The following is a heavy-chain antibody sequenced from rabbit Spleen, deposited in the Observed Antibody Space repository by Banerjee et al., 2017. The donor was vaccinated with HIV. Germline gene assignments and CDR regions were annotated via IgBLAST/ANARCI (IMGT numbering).Heavy chain of an antibody. CDR2: IDAGSSSFT. CDR1: GVSFSSNHY. CDR3: ARDSASSFSSYGMAL. J-gene: IGHJ6*01. Sequence: QEQLEESGGGLVKPGASLTLTCTASGVSFSSNHYMCWVRQAPGKGLEWIACIDAGSSSFTYFASWAKGRFTISKTSSTTVTLQMTSLTAADTATYFCARDSASSFSSYGMALWGPGTLVTVS. V-gene: IGHV1S45*01. D-gene: IGHD8-1*01.